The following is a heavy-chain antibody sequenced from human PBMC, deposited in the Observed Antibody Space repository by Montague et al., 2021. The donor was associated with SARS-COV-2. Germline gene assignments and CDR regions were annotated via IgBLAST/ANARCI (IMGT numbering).Heavy chain of an antibody. CDR1: VGSISNYY. CDR3: ARAYCGGDCHVGP. CDR2: IYDSGSA. V-gene: IGHV4-59*01. J-gene: IGHJ5*02. D-gene: IGHD2-21*02. Sequence: SETLSLTCTVSVGSISNYYWTWIRQPPVKGLEWIGYIYDSGSANYNPSLKSRSTISVDTSNNQFSLRLSSVTAADTAVYYCARAYCGGDCHVGPWGQGILVTVSS.